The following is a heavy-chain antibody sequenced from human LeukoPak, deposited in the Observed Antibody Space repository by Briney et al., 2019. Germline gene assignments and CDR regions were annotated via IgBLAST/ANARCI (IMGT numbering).Heavy chain of an antibody. CDR1: GYTFTVYY. Sequence: ASVKVSCKASGYTFTVYYMHWVRQAPGQGLEWMGWLNPNTGGTNYAQKFQGRVTMTRDTSTSTVYMELSSLRSEDTAVYYCARESGKGAKYQLLRVSYFDYWGQGTLVTVSS. J-gene: IGHJ4*02. V-gene: IGHV1-2*02. D-gene: IGHD2-2*01. CDR2: LNPNTGGT. CDR3: ARESGKGAKYQLLRVSYFDY.